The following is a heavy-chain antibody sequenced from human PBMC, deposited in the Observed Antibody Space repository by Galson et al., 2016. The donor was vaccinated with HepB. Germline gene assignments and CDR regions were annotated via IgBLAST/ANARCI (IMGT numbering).Heavy chain of an antibody. Sequence: LRLSCAASGFTVSSSYMSWVRQAPGKGLEWVSVIYSGGSTYYADSVKGRFTISRDNSKNTLYLQMNSLKAEDTAVYYCASSVRGSGSPPGGYWGQGTLVTVSS. V-gene: IGHV3-53*01. D-gene: IGHD3-10*01. CDR3: ASSVRGSGSPPGGY. CDR1: GFTVSSSY. CDR2: IYSGGST. J-gene: IGHJ4*02.